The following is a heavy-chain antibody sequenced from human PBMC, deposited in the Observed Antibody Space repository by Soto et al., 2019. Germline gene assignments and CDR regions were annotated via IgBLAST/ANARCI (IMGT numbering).Heavy chain of an antibody. D-gene: IGHD2-21*01. Sequence: EVQLLESGGDSVQPGGSVRLSCAGSGFTFINYAMNWVRQAPGKGLEWVSTISGGGDATFFADSVRGRFTFSRDNSKNTVTLQMNSLGVDDTAVYYCARKVVGSTSRPDYWYFDLRGRGTLVTVSS. CDR1: GFTFINYA. J-gene: IGHJ2*01. CDR2: ISGGGDAT. V-gene: IGHV3-23*01. CDR3: ARKVVGSTSRPDYWYFDL.